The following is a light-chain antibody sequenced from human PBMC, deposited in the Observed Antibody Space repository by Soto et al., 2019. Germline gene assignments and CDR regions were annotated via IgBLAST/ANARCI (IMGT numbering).Light chain of an antibody. CDR1: QSVRND. V-gene: IGKV3-11*01. CDR2: SAS. CDR3: QQSTNWPPT. J-gene: IGKJ4*01. Sequence: EIVLTQSPATLSLSPGERATLSCRASQSVRNDLVWYHQKPDQAPRVLIYSASNRATGIPARFSGSGSGTDFTLTISSLEPEDFAVYYCQQSTNWPPTCGGGTKVEMK.